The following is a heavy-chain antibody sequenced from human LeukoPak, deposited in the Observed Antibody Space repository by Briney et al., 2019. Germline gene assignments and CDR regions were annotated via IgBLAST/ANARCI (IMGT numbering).Heavy chain of an antibody. V-gene: IGHV4-39*01. CDR2: IYYSGST. D-gene: IGHD3-9*01. CDR1: GGSISISSYY. J-gene: IGHJ6*03. Sequence: SETLSLTCTVSGGSISISSYYWGWIRQPPGKGLEWIGSIYYSGSTYYNPSVKSRVTISVATSKNQFSLKLSSVTAAATAVYYCASTPRIDDYYYSMDVWGKGTTVTVSS. CDR3: ASTPRIDDYYYSMDV.